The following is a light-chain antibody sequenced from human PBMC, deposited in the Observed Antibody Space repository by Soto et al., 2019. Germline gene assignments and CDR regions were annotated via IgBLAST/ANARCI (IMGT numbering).Light chain of an antibody. V-gene: IGLV2-14*03. Sequence: QPPSVSVSPGQSITISCTGTSSDVGGENYVSWYQQHPGRAPKLIIYDVSNRPPGISHRISGSKSGNTASLTISALLAEGEADYYCSSYSTTSALVFGSGTNVNVL. CDR1: SSDVGGENY. J-gene: IGLJ1*01. CDR2: DVS. CDR3: SSYSTTSALV.